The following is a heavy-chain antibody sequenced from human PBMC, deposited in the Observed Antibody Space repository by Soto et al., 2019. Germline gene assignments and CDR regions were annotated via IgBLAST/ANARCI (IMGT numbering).Heavy chain of an antibody. V-gene: IGHV4-59*08. CDR1: GGSISGYY. CDR3: ARAWGGNVFDF. Sequence: SQTLSLTCTVSGGSISGYYWSWIRQPPGKGLEWIGYISYSGSTNHNPSLKGRVTTSVDTSKNQFSLKLSSVTAADTAVYYCARAWGGNVFDFWGQGTLVTVSS. D-gene: IGHD3-16*01. CDR2: ISYSGST. J-gene: IGHJ4*02.